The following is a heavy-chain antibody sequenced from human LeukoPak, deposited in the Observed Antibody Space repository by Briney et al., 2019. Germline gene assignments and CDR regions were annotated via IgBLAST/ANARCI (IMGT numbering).Heavy chain of an antibody. J-gene: IGHJ4*02. CDR1: GFTFSSYS. CDR2: ISSSSSYI. Sequence: GGSLRLSCAASGFTFSSYSMNWVRQAPGKGLEWVSSISSSSSYIYYADSVKGRFTISRDNAKNSLYLQMNSLRAEDTAVYYCARDDPRGRATGGFDYWGQGTLVTVSS. CDR3: ARDDPRGRATGGFDY. V-gene: IGHV3-21*01. D-gene: IGHD1-26*01.